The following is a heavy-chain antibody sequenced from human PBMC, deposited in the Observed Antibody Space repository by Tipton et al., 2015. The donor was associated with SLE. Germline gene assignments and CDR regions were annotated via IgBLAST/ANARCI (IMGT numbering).Heavy chain of an antibody. J-gene: IGHJ6*02. CDR2: MFDIATT. CDR1: GGSISSGDYF. CDR3: AREGRDGYNPLGMDV. D-gene: IGHD5-24*01. V-gene: IGHV4-30-4*08. Sequence: TLSLTCTVSGGSISSGDYFWSWIRQHPGKGLEWIGYMFDIATTYYSPSLKSRVTMSVDRSKNQFSLRLTSVTAADTAVYYCAREGRDGYNPLGMDVWGQGTTVTVSS.